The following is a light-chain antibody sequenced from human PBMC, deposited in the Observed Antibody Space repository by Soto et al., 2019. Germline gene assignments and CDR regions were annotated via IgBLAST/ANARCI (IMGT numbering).Light chain of an antibody. Sequence: QSALSQPPSASGTPGQRVTISCSGSSSNIGRNYIYWYQQLPGTAPKLLIYGNTQRPSGVPDRFSGSKSGTSVSLAISGLRSEDEADYYCAAWDDSLRRYVLGTGIRVT. J-gene: IGLJ1*01. CDR3: AAWDDSLRRYV. CDR2: GNT. V-gene: IGLV1-47*02. CDR1: SSNIGRNY.